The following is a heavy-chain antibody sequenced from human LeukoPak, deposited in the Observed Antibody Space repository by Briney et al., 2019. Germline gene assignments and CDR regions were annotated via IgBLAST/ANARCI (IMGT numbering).Heavy chain of an antibody. V-gene: IGHV3-7*01. CDR1: GFNFNTYT. CDR3: VRGGMRYLEC. Sequence: GGSLRLSCAASGFNFNTYTMSWVRQAPGKGLEWVTKMKEDGTEESYVDSEKGRFAISRDNAKSSVYLQMNSLSVEDTAVYYCVRGGMRYLECWGQGTLVTVSS. J-gene: IGHJ4*02. CDR2: MKEDGTEE.